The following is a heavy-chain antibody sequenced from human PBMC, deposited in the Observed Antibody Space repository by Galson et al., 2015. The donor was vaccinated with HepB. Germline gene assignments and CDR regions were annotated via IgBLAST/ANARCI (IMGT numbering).Heavy chain of an antibody. J-gene: IGHJ4*02. CDR3: ARDESGGSCYSH. CDR2: IIPIFGTA. CDR1: GCTFSSYA. Sequence: SVKVSCKASGCTFSSYAISWVRQAPGQGLEWMGGIIPIFGTANYAQKFQGRVTITADESTSTAYMELSSLRSEDTAVYYCARDESGGSCYSHWGQGTLVTVSS. D-gene: IGHD2-15*01. V-gene: IGHV1-69*13.